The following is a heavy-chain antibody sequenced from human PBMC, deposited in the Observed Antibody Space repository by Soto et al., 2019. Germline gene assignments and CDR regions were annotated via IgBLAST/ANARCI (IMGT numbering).Heavy chain of an antibody. CDR2: ISSSSSTI. D-gene: IGHD2-15*01. V-gene: IGHV3-48*01. J-gene: IGHJ6*03. CDR1: GFTFSSYS. Sequence: EVQLVESGGGLVQPGGSLRLSCAASGFTFSSYSMSWVRQAPGKGLEWVSYISSSSSTIYYADSVKGRFTISRDNAKNYRFLHMNSRRADDPAVYYCARDGAGYYYYYMDDWGKGATVTVSS. CDR3: ARDGAGYYYYYMDD.